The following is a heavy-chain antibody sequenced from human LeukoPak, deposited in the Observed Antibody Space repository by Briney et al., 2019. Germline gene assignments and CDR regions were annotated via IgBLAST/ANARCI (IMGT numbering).Heavy chain of an antibody. V-gene: IGHV3-74*01. Sequence: GGSLRLSCAASGFTFSSYSMNWVRQAPGKGLVWVSRINSDGSSTSYADSVKGRFTISRDNAKNTLYLQMNSLRAEDTAVYYCARRGYSYGFGYWGQGTLVTVSS. CDR1: GFTFSSYS. CDR3: ARRGYSYGFGY. CDR2: INSDGSST. J-gene: IGHJ4*02. D-gene: IGHD5-18*01.